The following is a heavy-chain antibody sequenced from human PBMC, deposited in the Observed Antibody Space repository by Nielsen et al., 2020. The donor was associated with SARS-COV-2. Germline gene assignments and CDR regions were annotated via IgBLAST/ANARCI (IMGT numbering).Heavy chain of an antibody. CDR3: AKERRTTSSLIYYYYGMDV. Sequence: GGSLRLSCAASGSTFSSYGMHWVRQAPGKGLEWVAVISYDGSNKYYADSVKGRFTISRDNSKNTLYLQMNSLRAEDTAVYYCAKERRTTSSLIYYYYGMDVWGQGTTVTVSS. D-gene: IGHD4-17*01. CDR1: GSTFSSYG. V-gene: IGHV3-30*18. CDR2: ISYDGSNK. J-gene: IGHJ6*02.